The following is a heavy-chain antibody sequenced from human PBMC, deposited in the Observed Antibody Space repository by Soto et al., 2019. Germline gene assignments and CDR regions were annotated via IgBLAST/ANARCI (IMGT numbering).Heavy chain of an antibody. Sequence: GGSLRLSCAASGFTFSSYAMHWVRQAPGKGLEWVAVISYDGSNKYYADSVKGRFTISRDNSKNTLYLQMNSLRAEDTAVYYCASSYGPRMEYYFDYWGQGTLVTVSS. D-gene: IGHD5-18*01. CDR1: GFTFSSYA. V-gene: IGHV3-30-3*01. J-gene: IGHJ4*02. CDR3: ASSYGPRMEYYFDY. CDR2: ISYDGSNK.